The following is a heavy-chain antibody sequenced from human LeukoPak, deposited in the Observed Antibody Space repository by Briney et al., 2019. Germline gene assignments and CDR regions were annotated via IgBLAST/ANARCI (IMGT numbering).Heavy chain of an antibody. CDR1: GGTFSSYA. D-gene: IGHD5-18*01. CDR2: IIPIFGTA. CDR3: AAPPGGYSYGQDNHFDY. J-gene: IGHJ4*02. V-gene: IGHV1-69*13. Sequence: ASVKVSCKASGGTFSSYAISWMRQAPGQGLEWMGGIIPIFGTANYAQKFQGRVTITADESTSTAYMELSSLRSEDTAVYYCAAPPGGYSYGQDNHFDYWGQGTLVTVSS.